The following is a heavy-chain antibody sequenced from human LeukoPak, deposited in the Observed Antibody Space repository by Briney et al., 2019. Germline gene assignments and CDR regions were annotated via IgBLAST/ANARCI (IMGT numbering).Heavy chain of an antibody. CDR2: IYTSGST. J-gene: IGHJ4*02. CDR3: ACEYYYDSSGYYSLAY. D-gene: IGHD3-22*01. V-gene: IGHV4-4*07. Sequence: SETLSLTCTVSGGSTSSYYWSWIRQPAGKGLEWIGRIYTSGSTNYNPSLKSRVTMSVDTSKNQFSLNLSSVTAADTAVYYCACEYYYDSSGYYSLAYWGQGTLVTVSS. CDR1: GGSTSSYY.